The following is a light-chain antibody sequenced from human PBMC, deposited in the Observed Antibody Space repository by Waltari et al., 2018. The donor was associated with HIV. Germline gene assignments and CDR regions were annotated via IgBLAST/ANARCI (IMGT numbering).Light chain of an antibody. CDR3: YSAADNTWV. CDR2: KDT. J-gene: IGLJ3*02. Sequence: SYELTQPSSVSVSPGQTARITCSGDVLAKQSARWFQQKPGQAPGLVIYKDTERPSGIPERFSGSSSGTTVTLTISGAQVEDEADYYCYSAADNTWVFGGGTKLTVL. CDR1: VLAKQS. V-gene: IGLV3-27*01.